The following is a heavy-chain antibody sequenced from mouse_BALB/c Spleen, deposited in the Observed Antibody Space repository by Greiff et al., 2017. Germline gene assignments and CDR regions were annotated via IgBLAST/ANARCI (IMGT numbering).Heavy chain of an antibody. Sequence: EVKVVESGGDLVKPGGSLKLSCAASGFTFSSYGMSWVRQTPDKRLEWVATISSGGSYTYYPDSVKGRFTISRDNAKNTLYLQMSSLKSEDTAMYYCARLVDYWGQGTSVTVSS. CDR2: ISSGGSYT. J-gene: IGHJ4*01. CDR1: GFTFSSYG. CDR3: ARLVDY. V-gene: IGHV5-6*01.